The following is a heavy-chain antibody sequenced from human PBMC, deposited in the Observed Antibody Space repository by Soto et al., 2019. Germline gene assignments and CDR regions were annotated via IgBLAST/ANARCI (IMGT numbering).Heavy chain of an antibody. J-gene: IGHJ4*02. D-gene: IGHD3-16*01. CDR2: IFPDDSDT. Sequence: GWVRQMPGQGLEWMGIIFPDDSDTRYSPSFQGHVTISVDKSISSAYVQWSSLKASDSAIYHCFRGGVTSRTFDYWGQGTLVTVSS. CDR3: FRGGVTSRTFDY. V-gene: IGHV5-51*01.